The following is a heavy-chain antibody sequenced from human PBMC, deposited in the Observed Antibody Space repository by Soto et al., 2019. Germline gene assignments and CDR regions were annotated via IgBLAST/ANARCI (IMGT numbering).Heavy chain of an antibody. CDR3: ARVFTDTAKVFDY. D-gene: IGHD5-18*01. V-gene: IGHV3-53*01. J-gene: IGHJ4*02. CDR1: GLTVSSNY. CDR2: IYSAGST. Sequence: PGGSLRLSCAVSGLTVSSNYMSWVRQAPGKGLEWVSIIYSAGSTYYEDSVKGRFTISRDNSKNTVYLQMNSLRAEDTAVYYCARVFTDTAKVFDYWGQGTLVTVSS.